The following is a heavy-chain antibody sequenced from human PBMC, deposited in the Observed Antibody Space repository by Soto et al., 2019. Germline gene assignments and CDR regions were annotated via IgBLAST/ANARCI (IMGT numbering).Heavy chain of an antibody. CDR2: ISWNSGSI. CDR1: GFTFDDYA. V-gene: IGHV3-9*01. J-gene: IGHJ4*02. Sequence: PGGSLRLSCAASGFTFDDYAMHWVRQAPGKGLEWVSGISWNSGSIGYADSVKGRFTISRDNAKNSLYLQMNSLRAEDTALYYCAKVKGYSSGWSLGPFGNWGQGTLVTVSS. D-gene: IGHD6-19*01. CDR3: AKVKGYSSGWSLGPFGN.